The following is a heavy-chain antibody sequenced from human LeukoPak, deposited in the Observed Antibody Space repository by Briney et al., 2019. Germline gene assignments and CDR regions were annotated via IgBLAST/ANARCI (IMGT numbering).Heavy chain of an antibody. D-gene: IGHD6-13*01. CDR3: AKDESSSWYLFDY. Sequence: PGGSLRLSCAASGFTFSSYSMNWVRQAPGKGLEWVSSISSSSSYIYYADSVKGRFTISRDNAKNSLYLQMNSLRAEDTAVYYCAKDESSSWYLFDYWGQGTLVTVSS. CDR1: GFTFSSYS. CDR2: ISSSSSYI. J-gene: IGHJ4*02. V-gene: IGHV3-21*04.